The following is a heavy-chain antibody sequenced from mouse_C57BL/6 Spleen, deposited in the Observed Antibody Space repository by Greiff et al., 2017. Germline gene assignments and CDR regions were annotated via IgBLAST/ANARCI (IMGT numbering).Heavy chain of an antibody. CDR1: GFTFTDYY. V-gene: IGHV7-3*01. Sequence: EVQLVESGGGLVQPGGSLSLSCAASGFTFTDYYMSWVRQPPGKALEWLGFIRNKANGYTTEYSASVKGRFTISRDNSQSILYLQMNALRAEDSATYCCARGDYDGTWFAYWGQGTLVTVSA. J-gene: IGHJ3*01. CDR2: IRNKANGYTT. CDR3: ARGDYDGTWFAY. D-gene: IGHD2-4*01.